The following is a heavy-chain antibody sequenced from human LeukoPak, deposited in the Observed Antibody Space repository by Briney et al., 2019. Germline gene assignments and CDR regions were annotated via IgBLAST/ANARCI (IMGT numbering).Heavy chain of an antibody. J-gene: IGHJ4*02. CDR2: IRYDGSNK. CDR3: AKDFGNSFDY. CDR1: GFTFSSYG. V-gene: IGHV3-30*02. D-gene: IGHD4-23*01. Sequence: PGGSLRLSCAASGFTFSSYGMHWVRQAPGKGLEWVAFIRYDGSNKYYADSVKGRFTISRDNSKNTLYLQMSSLRAEDTAVYYCAKDFGNSFDYWGQGTLVTVSS.